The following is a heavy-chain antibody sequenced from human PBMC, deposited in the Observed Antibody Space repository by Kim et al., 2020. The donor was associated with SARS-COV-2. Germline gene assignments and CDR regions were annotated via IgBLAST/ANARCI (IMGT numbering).Heavy chain of an antibody. Sequence: GGSLRLSCAASGFTFSSYAMSWVRQAPGKGLEWVSAISGSGGSTYYADSVKGRFTISRDNSKNTLYLQMNSLRAEDTAVYYCAKGVHYGSGSYPLCPFDYWGQGTLVTVSS. V-gene: IGHV3-23*01. CDR3: AKGVHYGSGSYPLCPFDY. CDR2: ISGSGGST. CDR1: GFTFSSYA. J-gene: IGHJ4*02. D-gene: IGHD3-10*01.